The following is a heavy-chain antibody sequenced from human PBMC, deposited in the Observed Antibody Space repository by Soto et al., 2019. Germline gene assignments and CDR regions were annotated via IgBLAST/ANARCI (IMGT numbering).Heavy chain of an antibody. Sequence: QVQLQESGPGLVKPSETLSLTCTVSGGSISSYYWSWIRQPPGKGLEWIGYIYYSGSTNYNPSLKSRVTISVDTSKNQFSLKLSSVTAADTAVYYCARLARTYYDFWSGYPFDYWGQGTLVTVSS. CDR1: GGSISSYY. CDR2: IYYSGST. CDR3: ARLARTYYDFWSGYPFDY. V-gene: IGHV4-59*01. D-gene: IGHD3-3*01. J-gene: IGHJ4*02.